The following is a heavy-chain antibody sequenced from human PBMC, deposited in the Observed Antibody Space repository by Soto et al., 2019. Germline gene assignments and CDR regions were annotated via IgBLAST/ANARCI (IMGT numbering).Heavy chain of an antibody. CDR2: IWYDGSNK. CDR3: ARDRDYYGMYV. J-gene: IGHJ6*02. V-gene: IGHV3-33*01. CDR1: GFTFSSYG. Sequence: QVQLVESGGGVVQPGRSLRLSCAASGFTFSSYGMHWVRQAPGKGLEWVAVIWYDGSNKYYADSVKGRFTISRDNSKNTLYLQMNSLRAEDTAVYYCARDRDYYGMYVWGQGTTVTVSS.